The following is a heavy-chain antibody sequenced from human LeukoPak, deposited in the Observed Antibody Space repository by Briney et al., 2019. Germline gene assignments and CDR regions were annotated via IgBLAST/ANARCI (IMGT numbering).Heavy chain of an antibody. V-gene: IGHV3-23*01. D-gene: IGHD5-24*01. J-gene: IGHJ3*02. CDR2: ISGGGGNI. CDR3: AKGRRGWLQSDDFDI. Sequence: GGSLRLSCAASGFTFSSFAMNWVRQAPGKGLERVSTISGGGGNIYYADSVKGRFTISRDNSQNTVSVQMNSLRAEDTAVYYCAKGRRGWLQSDDFDIWGQGTKVTVSS. CDR1: GFTFSSFA.